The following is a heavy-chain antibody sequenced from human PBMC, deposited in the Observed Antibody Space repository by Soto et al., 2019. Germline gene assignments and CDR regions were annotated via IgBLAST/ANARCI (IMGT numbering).Heavy chain of an antibody. CDR1: GGSISSGGYY. CDR2: IYYSGST. J-gene: IGHJ4*02. D-gene: IGHD3-10*01. V-gene: IGHV4-31*03. Sequence: QVQLQESGPGLVKPSQTLSLTCTVSGGSISSGGYYWSWIRQHPGKGLEWIGYIYYSGSTYYNPSLKSRVTISVDTSKNQFSLKLSSVTAADTAVYYCARDGFRDYGSGSYYSPFDYWGQGTLVTVSS. CDR3: ARDGFRDYGSGSYYSPFDY.